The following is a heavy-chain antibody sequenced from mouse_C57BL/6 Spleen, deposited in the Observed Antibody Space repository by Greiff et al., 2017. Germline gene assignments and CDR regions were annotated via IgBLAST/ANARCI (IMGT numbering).Heavy chain of an antibody. Sequence: DVKLVESGGGLVQPKGSLKLSCAASGFSFNTYAMNWVRQAPGKGLEWVARIGSKSNNYATYYADSVKDRFTISRDDSESMLYLQMNNLKTEDTAMYYCVRHDRFDYWGQGTTRTVSS. V-gene: IGHV10-1*01. CDR3: VRHDRFDY. J-gene: IGHJ2*01. CDR1: GFSFNTYA. CDR2: IGSKSNNYAT.